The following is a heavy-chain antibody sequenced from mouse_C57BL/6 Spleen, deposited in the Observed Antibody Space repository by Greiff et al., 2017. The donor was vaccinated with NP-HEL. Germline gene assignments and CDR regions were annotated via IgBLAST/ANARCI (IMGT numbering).Heavy chain of an antibody. J-gene: IGHJ3*01. CDR1: GFTFSDYG. V-gene: IGHV5-17*01. CDR3: ARGGGYGYDVPFAY. Sequence: EVKVVESGGGLVKPGGSLKLSCAASGFTFSDYGMHWVRQAPEKGLEWVAYISSGSSTIYYADTVKGRFTISRDNAKNTLFLQMTSLGSEDTAMYYCARGGGYGYDVPFAYWGQGTLVTVSA. D-gene: IGHD2-2*01. CDR2: ISSGSSTI.